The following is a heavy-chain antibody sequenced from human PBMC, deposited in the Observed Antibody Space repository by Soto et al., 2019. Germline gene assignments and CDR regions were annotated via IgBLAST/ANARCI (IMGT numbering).Heavy chain of an antibody. CDR1: GYTFTSYG. CDR3: ARDQVTIFVSGNYYGMDV. V-gene: IGHV1-18*01. D-gene: IGHD3-3*01. J-gene: IGHJ6*02. CDR2: ISAYNGNT. Sequence: QVQLVQSGAEVKKPGASVKVSCKASGYTFTSYGISWVRQAPGQGLEWMGWISAYNGNTNYAQKLQGRVTMTPDTSPSTAYMELRTVRSDDTAVYYCARDQVTIFVSGNYYGMDVWGQGTTVTASS.